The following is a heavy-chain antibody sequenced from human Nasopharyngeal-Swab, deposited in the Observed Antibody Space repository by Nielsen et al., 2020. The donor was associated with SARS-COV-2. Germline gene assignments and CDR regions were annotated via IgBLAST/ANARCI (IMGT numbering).Heavy chain of an antibody. CDR3: ARRKWELLDGSPDWFDP. CDR2: ISSSGSTR. D-gene: IGHD1-26*01. V-gene: IGHV3-48*03. CDR1: GFTFSSYE. Sequence: GESLKISCAASGFTFSSYEMNWVRQAPGKGLEWVSYISSSGSTRYYADSVKGRFTISRDNAKNSLYLQMNSLRAEDTAVYYCARRKWELLDGSPDWFDPWGQGTLVTVSS. J-gene: IGHJ5*02.